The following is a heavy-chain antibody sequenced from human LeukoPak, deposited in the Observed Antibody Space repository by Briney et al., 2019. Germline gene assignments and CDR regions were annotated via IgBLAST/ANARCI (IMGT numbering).Heavy chain of an antibody. J-gene: IGHJ4*02. CDR2: ISSSSSYI. V-gene: IGHV3-21*01. D-gene: IGHD6-13*01. Sequence: PGGSLRLSRAASGFTFSTYNMNWVRQAPGKGLEWVSSISSSSSYIYYADSVKGRFTISRDNAKNSLYLQMNSLRAEDTAVYYCARVVGSSSSWVDYWGQGTLVTVSS. CDR3: ARVVGSSSSWVDY. CDR1: GFTFSTYN.